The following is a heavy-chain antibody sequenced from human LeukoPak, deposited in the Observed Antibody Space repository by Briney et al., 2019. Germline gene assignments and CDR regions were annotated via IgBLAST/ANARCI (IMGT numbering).Heavy chain of an antibody. V-gene: IGHV4-61*01. CDR2: IYYSRST. D-gene: IGHD6-19*01. Sequence: PSETLSLTCTVSGGSISSSSYYWGWIRQPPGKGLEWIGYIYYSRSTNYNPSLKSRVTISVDTSKNQFSLKLSSVTAADTAVYYCARDFPRRRAVAGPDDAFDIWGQGTMVTVSS. CDR1: GGSISSSSYY. J-gene: IGHJ3*02. CDR3: ARDFPRRRAVAGPDDAFDI.